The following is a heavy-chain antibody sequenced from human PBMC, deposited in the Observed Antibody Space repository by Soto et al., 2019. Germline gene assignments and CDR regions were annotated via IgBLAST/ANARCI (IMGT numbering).Heavy chain of an antibody. V-gene: IGHV4-34*01. D-gene: IGHD5-12*01. CDR2: INHSGST. Sequence: QGQLQQWGAGLLKPSETLSLSCAVYSGSFSGYYWSWIRQPPGKGLEWIGEINHSGSTNYNPSLKSRVTLSVDASKNQFSLQLSSVTAADTAVYYCARGTWIRSAFDIWGQGTMVTVSS. CDR1: SGSFSGYY. CDR3: ARGTWIRSAFDI. J-gene: IGHJ3*02.